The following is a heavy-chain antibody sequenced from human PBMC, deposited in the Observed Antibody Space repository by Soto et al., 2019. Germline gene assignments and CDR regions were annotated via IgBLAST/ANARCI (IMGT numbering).Heavy chain of an antibody. V-gene: IGHV1-18*01. D-gene: IGHD3-22*01. Sequence: ASVKVSCKASGYTFTSYGISWVRQAPGQGLEWMGWISAYNGNTNYAQKLQGRVTMTTDTSTSTAYMELRSLRSDDTAVYYCARMGSDDSSGYYYTFSYYFDYWGQGTLVTVSS. J-gene: IGHJ4*02. CDR2: ISAYNGNT. CDR1: GYTFTSYG. CDR3: ARMGSDDSSGYYYTFSYYFDY.